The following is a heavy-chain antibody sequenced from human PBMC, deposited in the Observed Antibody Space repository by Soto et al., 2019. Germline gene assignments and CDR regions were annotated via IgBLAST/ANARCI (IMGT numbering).Heavy chain of an antibody. Sequence: SQILFKAASGMSCNYAGIHVLRQPADEGLEWVAVISHVGSGKYDADSVKGRSIISRDNSKTTLYLQINSLSAEDTAIYYCSKAPCLSGGRLYYYKYYFDFWGQGALVTVYS. CDR1: GMSCNYAG. V-gene: IGHV3-30*18. CDR2: ISHVGSGK. D-gene: IGHD1-26*01. J-gene: IGHJ4*02. CDR3: SKAPCLSGGRLYYYKYYFDF.